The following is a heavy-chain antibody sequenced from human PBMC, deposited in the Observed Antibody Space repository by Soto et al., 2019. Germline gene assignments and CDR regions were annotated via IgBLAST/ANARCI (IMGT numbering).Heavy chain of an antibody. CDR3: ACGGVVGHIMDI. D-gene: IGHD6-25*01. CDR2: IFYSGNS. V-gene: IGHV4-39*01. J-gene: IGHJ6*02. Sequence: QMQLQESGPGLVKPSETLSLSCNVSGGSLTSTTYFWGWVRQPPGKGLEWIGRIFYSGNSYYNPSLKSRVTISVDTSKNQFSLRLRSVTAADAAVYFCACGGVVGHIMDIWGQGTTVTVSS. CDR1: GGSLTSTTYF.